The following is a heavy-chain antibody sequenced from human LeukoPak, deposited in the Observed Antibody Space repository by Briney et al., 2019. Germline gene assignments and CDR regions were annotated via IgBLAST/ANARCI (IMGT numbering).Heavy chain of an antibody. CDR3: AKVGYYDSSGTKAEYFQH. Sequence: GGSLRLSCAASGFTFSSYAMSWVRQAPGKGLEWVSAISGSGGSTYYADSVKGRFTISGDNSKNTLYLQMNSLRAEDTAVYYCAKVGYYDSSGTKAEYFQHWGQGTLVTVSS. D-gene: IGHD3-22*01. CDR1: GFTFSSYA. CDR2: ISGSGGST. V-gene: IGHV3-23*01. J-gene: IGHJ1*01.